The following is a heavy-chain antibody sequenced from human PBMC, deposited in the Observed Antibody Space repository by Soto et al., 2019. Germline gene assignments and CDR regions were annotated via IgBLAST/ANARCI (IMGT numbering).Heavy chain of an antibody. D-gene: IGHD4-17*01. CDR3: ASHDYAHYGIDV. Sequence: SETLSLTCAVYGGSFSGYYWSWIRQPPGKGLEWIGEINHSGSTNYNPSLKSRVTISVDTSKNQFSLKLSSVTAADTAVYYCASHDYAHYGIDVWGQGTTVTVSS. CDR2: INHSGST. CDR1: GGSFSGYY. V-gene: IGHV4-34*01. J-gene: IGHJ6*02.